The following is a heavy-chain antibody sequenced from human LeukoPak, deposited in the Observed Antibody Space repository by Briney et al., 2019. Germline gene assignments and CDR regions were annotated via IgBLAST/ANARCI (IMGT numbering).Heavy chain of an antibody. V-gene: IGHV3-64D*06. CDR1: GFIISDYA. Sequence: SRGSLRLSCSASGFIISDYAMHWVRQGPGKGLEYVSGISANGGRAYYANSVKGRFTISRDTSKNTLYLQVSSLRDDDTAMYHCVKDLYKGDSASWYFFHYWGQGTLVTVSS. J-gene: IGHJ4*02. CDR3: VKDLYKGDSASWYFFHY. CDR2: ISANGGRA. D-gene: IGHD6-13*01.